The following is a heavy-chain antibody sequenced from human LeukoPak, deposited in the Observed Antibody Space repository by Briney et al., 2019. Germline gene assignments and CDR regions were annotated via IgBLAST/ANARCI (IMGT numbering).Heavy chain of an antibody. J-gene: IGHJ5*02. CDR2: ISYDGSNK. CDR3: ARARIAVAGTGNWFDP. CDR1: GFTFSSYA. Sequence: GRSLRLSCAASGFTFSSYAMHWVRQAPGKGLEWVAVISYDGSNKYYADSVKGRFTISRDNFKNTLYLQMNSLRAEDTAVYYCARARIAVAGTGNWFDPWGQGTLVTVSS. V-gene: IGHV3-30*04. D-gene: IGHD6-19*01.